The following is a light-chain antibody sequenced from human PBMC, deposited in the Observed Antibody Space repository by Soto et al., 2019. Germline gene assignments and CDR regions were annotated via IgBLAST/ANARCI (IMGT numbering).Light chain of an antibody. Sequence: EIVFTQSPATLSLSPGERATLSCRASQSVFTSLAWFQQKPGQAPKLLISDTSNRATGIPARFSGSGSGTDFTLTISSLEPEDFAVYYCQQRNSWPLTFGGGTKV. CDR2: DTS. J-gene: IGKJ4*01. CDR1: QSVFTS. CDR3: QQRNSWPLT. V-gene: IGKV3-11*01.